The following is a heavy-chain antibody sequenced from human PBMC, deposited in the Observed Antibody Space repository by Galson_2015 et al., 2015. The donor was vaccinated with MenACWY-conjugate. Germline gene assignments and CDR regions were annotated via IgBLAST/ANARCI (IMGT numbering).Heavy chain of an antibody. CDR3: AKETGGSDFYMGPRAFDM. J-gene: IGHJ3*02. Sequence: NFTIAYADSVKGRFTVSRDNAKNSLYLQMHSLREEDTASYYCAKETGGSDFYMGPRAFDMWGRGTLVIVSS. CDR2: NFTI. V-gene: IGHV3-9*01. D-gene: IGHD2-21*02.